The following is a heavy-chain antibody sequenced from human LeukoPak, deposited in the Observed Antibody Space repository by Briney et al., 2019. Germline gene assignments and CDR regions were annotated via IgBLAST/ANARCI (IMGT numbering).Heavy chain of an antibody. J-gene: IGHJ4*02. CDR2: INPSGGST. CDR3: ARGVNIAARPNFDY. Sequence: ASVKVSCKASGYTFTSYYMHWVRQAPGQGLEWMGIINPSGGSTSYAQKFQGRVTITADKSTSTAYMELSSLRSEDTAAYYCARGVNIAARPNFDYWGQGTLVTVSS. V-gene: IGHV1-46*01. D-gene: IGHD6-6*01. CDR1: GYTFTSYY.